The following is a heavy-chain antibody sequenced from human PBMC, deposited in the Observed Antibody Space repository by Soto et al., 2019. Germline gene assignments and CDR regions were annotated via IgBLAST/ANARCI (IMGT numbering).Heavy chain of an antibody. V-gene: IGHV1-3*01. J-gene: IGHJ4*02. Sequence: ASVKVSCKASGYTFTGYAMHWVRQAPGQRLEWMGWINAGNGNTGYAQKFRGRVTMTRNTAISTAYMELSRLSSDDTAVYYCARANGDFDYWGQGTLVTVSS. D-gene: IGHD4-17*01. CDR1: GYTFTGYA. CDR2: INAGNGNT. CDR3: ARANGDFDY.